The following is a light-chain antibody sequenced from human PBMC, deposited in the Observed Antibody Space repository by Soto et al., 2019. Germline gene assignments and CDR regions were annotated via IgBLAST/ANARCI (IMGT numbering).Light chain of an antibody. V-gene: IGLV1-51*01. CDR1: SANIGSNY. Sequence: QSVLTQPPSVSAAPGQKVTISCSGSSANIGSNYVSWYQHLPGTAPKLVIYDSDRRPSVIPDRFSGSKSGTSATLDITGLQTGDEADYYCGAWDGSLSVVLFGGGTKVTVL. J-gene: IGLJ2*01. CDR3: GAWDGSLSVVL. CDR2: DSD.